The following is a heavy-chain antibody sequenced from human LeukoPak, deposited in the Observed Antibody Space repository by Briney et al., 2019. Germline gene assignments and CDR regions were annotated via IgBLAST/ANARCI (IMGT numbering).Heavy chain of an antibody. J-gene: IGHJ5*02. CDR3: ARIVVLAATSRTKWNWFDP. CDR2: IIPIIGTV. CDR1: GGTFSSYA. Sequence: ASVKVSCKASGGTFSSYAIAWLRQAPGQGLEWMGRIIPIIGTVNYAHKFQGRVTITTDEPTTTAYMELRSLRSDDTAVYYCARIVVLAATSRTKWNWFDPWGQGTLVTVSS. V-gene: IGHV1-69*05. D-gene: IGHD2-2*01.